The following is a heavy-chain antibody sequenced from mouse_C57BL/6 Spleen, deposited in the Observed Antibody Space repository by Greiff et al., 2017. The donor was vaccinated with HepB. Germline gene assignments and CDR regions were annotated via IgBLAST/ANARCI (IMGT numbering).Heavy chain of an antibody. Sequence: EVKLMESVAELVRPGASVKLSCTASGFNIKNTYMHWVKQRPEQGLEWIGRIDPANGNTKYAPKFQGKATITADTASNTAYLQLSSLTSEDTAIYCCARVRSLLYWYFGVWGTGTAVTVAS. V-gene: IGHV14-3*01. J-gene: IGHJ1*03. CDR2: IDPANGNT. CDR3: ARVRSLLYWYFGV. D-gene: IGHD1-2*01. CDR1: GFNIKNTY.